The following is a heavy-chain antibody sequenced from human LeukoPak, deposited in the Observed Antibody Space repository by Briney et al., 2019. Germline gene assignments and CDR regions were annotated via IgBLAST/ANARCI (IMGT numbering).Heavy chain of an antibody. V-gene: IGHV4-59*08. CDR3: ARHVSSSWTPNYYYYYYGMDV. J-gene: IGHJ6*02. CDR2: IYYSGST. D-gene: IGHD6-13*01. Sequence: SETLSLTCTVSGGSISSYYWSWIRQPPGKGLEWIGYIYYSGSTNYNPSLKSRATISVDTSKNQFSLKLSSVTAADTAVYYCARHVSSSWTPNYYYYYYGMDVWGQGTTVTVSS. CDR1: GGSISSYY.